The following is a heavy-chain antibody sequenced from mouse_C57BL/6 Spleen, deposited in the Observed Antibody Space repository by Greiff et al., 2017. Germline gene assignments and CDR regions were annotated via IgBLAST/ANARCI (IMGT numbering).Heavy chain of an antibody. D-gene: IGHD2-3*01. V-gene: IGHV10-1*01. CDR3: GRHLYDGYYAGYYAMDY. J-gene: IGHJ4*01. Sequence: EVQLVESGGGLVQPKGSLKLSCAASGFSFNTYAMNWVRQAPGKGLEWVARIRSKSNNYATYYADSVKDRFTISRDDSESMLYLQMNNLKTEDTAMYYCGRHLYDGYYAGYYAMDYWGQGTSVTVSS. CDR2: IRSKSNNYAT. CDR1: GFSFNTYA.